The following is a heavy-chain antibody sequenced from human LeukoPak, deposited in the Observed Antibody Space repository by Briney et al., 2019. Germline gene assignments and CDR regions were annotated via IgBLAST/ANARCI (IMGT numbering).Heavy chain of an antibody. CDR2: ISSSSSYI. J-gene: IGHJ4*02. CDR3: ASGVTVTGDY. D-gene: IGHD4-17*01. CDR1: GFTFSSYS. V-gene: IGHV3-21*01. Sequence: GGSLRLSCAASGFTFSSYSMNWVRQAPGKGLEWVSSISSSSSYIYYADSVKGRFTISRDNAKNSLYLQMNSVRAEDTAVYYCASGVTVTGDYWGQGTLVTVS.